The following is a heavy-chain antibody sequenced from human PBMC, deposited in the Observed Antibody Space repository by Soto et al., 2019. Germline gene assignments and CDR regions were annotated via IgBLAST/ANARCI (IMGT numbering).Heavy chain of an antibody. CDR2: ISSSSTHI. CDR1: GFTFSSYS. V-gene: IGHV3-21*01. Sequence: EVQLVESGGGLVKPGGSLRLSCAASGFTFSSYSMNWVRQAPGKGLQWVSSISSSSTHIYYADSVKGRFTISRDNAKNSLYLQMNSLRAEDTAVYYCARGTNYYDSSVYYGYWGQGTLVTVSS. D-gene: IGHD3-22*01. J-gene: IGHJ4*02. CDR3: ARGTNYYDSSVYYGY.